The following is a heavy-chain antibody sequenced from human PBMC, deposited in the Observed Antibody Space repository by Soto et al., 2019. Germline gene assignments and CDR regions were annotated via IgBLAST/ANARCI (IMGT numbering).Heavy chain of an antibody. Sequence: SETLCVTCTVSGVSISSGGYYWRWIRQHPGKGLEWIGYIYYSGSTYYNPSLKSRVTISVDTSKNQFSLKLSSVTAADTAVYYCARGTPNFDCWGQGTLVTVSS. J-gene: IGHJ4*02. V-gene: IGHV4-31*03. CDR2: IYYSGST. CDR3: ARGTPNFDC. D-gene: IGHD1-1*01. CDR1: GVSISSGGYY.